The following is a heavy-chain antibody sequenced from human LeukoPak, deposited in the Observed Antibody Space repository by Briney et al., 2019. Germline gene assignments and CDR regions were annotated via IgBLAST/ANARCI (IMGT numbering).Heavy chain of an antibody. D-gene: IGHD3-10*01. CDR1: GFTFSRCA. V-gene: IGHV3-30*18. CDR2: ISYDGSNK. J-gene: IGHJ5*02. CDR3: AKDRGTPGWFGESYNWFDP. Sequence: GGSLRLSCAASGFTFSRCAMSWVRQAPGKGLEWVAVISYDGSNKYYADSVKGRFTISRDNSKNTLYLQMNSLRAEDTAVYYCAKDRGTPGWFGESYNWFDPWGQGTLVTVSS.